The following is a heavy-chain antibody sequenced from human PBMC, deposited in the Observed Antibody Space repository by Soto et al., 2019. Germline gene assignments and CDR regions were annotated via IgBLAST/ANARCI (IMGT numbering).Heavy chain of an antibody. J-gene: IGHJ4*02. CDR3: STISIVATVDH. CDR2: VKTKTVGGTT. V-gene: IGHV3-15*01. Sequence: QLVESGGGFVKPGGSLRLSCAASGFTFSNAWLSWVRQAPGKGLEWVGRVKTKTVGGTTDYAAPVNGRFTISRDDSKNTLYLQMNSLKPVDTAMYYCSTISIVATVDHWGQGTLVTVSA. CDR1: GFTFSNAW. D-gene: IGHD5-12*01.